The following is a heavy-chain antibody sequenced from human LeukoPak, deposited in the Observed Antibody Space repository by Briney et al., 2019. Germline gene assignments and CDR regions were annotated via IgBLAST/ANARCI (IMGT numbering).Heavy chain of an antibody. CDR1: GLTVTNAW. J-gene: IGHJ4*02. Sequence: GGSLRLSCSASGLTVTNAWMNWVRQAPGEGLDWVGRIASKTDGGATDYAAPVKGRFTISRDDSKNTLNPQMNSLKTEDTAVYYCTTGIRGDWGQGTLVTVSS. V-gene: IGHV3-15*07. D-gene: IGHD3-10*01. CDR3: TTGIRGD. CDR2: IASKTDGGAT.